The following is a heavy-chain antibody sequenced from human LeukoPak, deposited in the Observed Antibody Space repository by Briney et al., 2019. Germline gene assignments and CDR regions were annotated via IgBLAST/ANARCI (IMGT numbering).Heavy chain of an antibody. CDR1: GGSISSYY. J-gene: IGHJ4*02. Sequence: SETLSLTCTVSGGSISSYYWSWIRQPPGKGLEWIGYIYYSGSTNYNPSLKSRVTISVDTSKNQFSLKLSSVTAADTAVYYCARVDFWSGYYRQSECYFDYWGQGTLVTVSS. CDR2: IYYSGST. D-gene: IGHD3-3*01. V-gene: IGHV4-59*01. CDR3: ARVDFWSGYYRQSECYFDY.